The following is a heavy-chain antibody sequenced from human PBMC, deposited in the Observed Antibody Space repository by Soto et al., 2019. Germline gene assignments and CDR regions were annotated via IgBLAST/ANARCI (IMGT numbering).Heavy chain of an antibody. CDR2: IYYSGST. J-gene: IGHJ4*02. CDR1: GGYSIGYC. V-gene: IGHV4-59*12. CDR3: SRDSGYSSSWSGAYFDY. D-gene: IGHD6-13*01. Sequence: SETLCVTCTVAGGYSIGYCWRCIRQHPGKGLEWIGYIYYSGSTNYNPSHKSRVTISVDTSKNQFSLKLSSVTAADTAVYYCSRDSGYSSSWSGAYFDYWGQGTLVTVSS.